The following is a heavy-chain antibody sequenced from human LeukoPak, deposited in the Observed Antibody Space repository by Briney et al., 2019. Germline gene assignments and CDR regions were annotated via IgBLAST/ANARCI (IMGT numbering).Heavy chain of an antibody. D-gene: IGHD4-17*01. J-gene: IGHJ4*02. CDR1: GGSISSGGYY. CDR3: ARGGNDYGDYFDY. CDR2: IYYSGST. Sequence: PSETLSLTCTVSGGSISSGGYYWSWIRQHPGKGLEWVGYIYYSGSTYYNPSLKSRVTISVDTSKNQFSLKPSSVTAADTAVYYCARGGNDYGDYFDYWGQGTLVTVSS. V-gene: IGHV4-31*03.